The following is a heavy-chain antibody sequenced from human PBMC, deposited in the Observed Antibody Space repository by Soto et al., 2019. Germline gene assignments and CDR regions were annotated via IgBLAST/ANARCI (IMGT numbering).Heavy chain of an antibody. Sequence: QVQLVQSGAEVKKPGASVKVSCKASGYTFTSYGISWVRQAPGQGLEWMGWISAYNGNTNYAQKLQRTLTKPTTPSTSTAYMELRSLRSADPAVYYCARGSSGDYAYYGMDVWGQGTTVTVSS. V-gene: IGHV1-18*01. CDR1: GYTFTSYG. CDR2: ISAYNGNT. J-gene: IGHJ6*02. D-gene: IGHD4-17*01. CDR3: ARGSSGDYAYYGMDV.